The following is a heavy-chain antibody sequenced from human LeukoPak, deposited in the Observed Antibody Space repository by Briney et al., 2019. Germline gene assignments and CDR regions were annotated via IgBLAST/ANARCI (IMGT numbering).Heavy chain of an antibody. D-gene: IGHD2-15*01. CDR3: VRDSFCSGGTCDDCFDP. Sequence: ASVKVSCKASVYTFTNYGISWVRQAPGQGLDWIAWINTYGHDTNYAQKFRGRVSMTTDTSTNTAYMELRSLGSDATAVYYCVRDSFCSGGTCDDCFDPWGQGTLVTVSS. CDR2: INTYGHDT. J-gene: IGHJ5*02. CDR1: VYTFTNYG. V-gene: IGHV1-18*01.